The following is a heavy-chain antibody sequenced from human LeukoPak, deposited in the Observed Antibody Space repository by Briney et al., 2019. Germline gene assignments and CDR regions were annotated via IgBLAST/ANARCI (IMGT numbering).Heavy chain of an antibody. CDR2: ISIHNGKT. CDR1: GYTFTSSS. CDR3: PSLAVKYSSGPRGY. D-gene: IGHD6-19*01. J-gene: IGHJ4*02. Sequence: ASVTLSCKASGYTFTSSSISSVRQAPGQGLEWMGWISIHNGKTNYAQKVQGRVTMTTDTPTSTAYMELRSLRSDDTAVYYCPSLAVKYSSGPRGYWGQGTLVTVSS. V-gene: IGHV1-18*01.